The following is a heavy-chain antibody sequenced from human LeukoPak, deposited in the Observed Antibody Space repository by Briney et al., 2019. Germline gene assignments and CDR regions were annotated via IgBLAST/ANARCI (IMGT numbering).Heavy chain of an antibody. Sequence: GGSLRLSCAASGFTVSSNYMSWVRQAPGKGLEWVSVIYSGGSGGSTYYADSVKGRFTISRDNARNSLFLQMNSLTVEDTALYYCAKSGPDTTMLHGFDKWGQGTLVAVSS. CDR1: GFTVSSNY. J-gene: IGHJ4*02. D-gene: IGHD3-10*01. CDR2: IYSGGSGGST. CDR3: AKSGPDTTMLHGFDK. V-gene: IGHV3-53*05.